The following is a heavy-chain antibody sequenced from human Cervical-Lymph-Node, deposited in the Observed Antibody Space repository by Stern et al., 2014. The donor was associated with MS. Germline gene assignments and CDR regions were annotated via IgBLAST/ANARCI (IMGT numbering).Heavy chain of an antibody. Sequence: QITLKESGPTLVKPTATLRLTCTFSGFSLRTNGVAVGWILQTPGKDLEVPALIYWDGDKRYNPSLKRRLTITTDTSQSQVVLKMTSLDPVDTATYYCVYAHPGDFLEDAFDIWGQGTMVTISS. J-gene: IGHJ3*02. CDR1: GFSLRTNGVA. V-gene: IGHV2-5*02. D-gene: IGHD4-17*01. CDR3: VYAHPGDFLEDAFDI. CDR2: IYWDGDK.